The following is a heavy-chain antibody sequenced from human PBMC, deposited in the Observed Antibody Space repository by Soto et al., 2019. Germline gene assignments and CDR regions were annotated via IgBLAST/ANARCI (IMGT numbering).Heavy chain of an antibody. Sequence: PSETLSLTCTVSGGSISSYYWSWIRQPPGKGLEWIGYIYYSGSTNYNPSLKSRVTISVDTSKNQFSLKLSSVTAADTAVYYCARLGAGYSSGWYYYGMDVWGQGTTVTVSS. CDR2: IYYSGST. D-gene: IGHD6-19*01. J-gene: IGHJ6*02. CDR3: ARLGAGYSSGWYYYGMDV. V-gene: IGHV4-59*01. CDR1: GGSISSYY.